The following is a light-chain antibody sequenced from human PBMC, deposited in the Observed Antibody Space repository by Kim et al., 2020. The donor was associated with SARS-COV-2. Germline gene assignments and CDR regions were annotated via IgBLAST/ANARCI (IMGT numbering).Light chain of an antibody. CDR3: CSYSRSSTSVL. V-gene: IGLV2-23*02. Sequence: QSASVSGSPVQSITISCTGTSSDVGTYNLVSWYQQHPGKAPKLMIYEVSKWPSGVSNRFSGSKSGNTASLTISGLQAEDEADYFCCSYSRSSTSVLFGGGTQLTVL. CDR2: EVS. J-gene: IGLJ2*01. CDR1: SSDVGTYNL.